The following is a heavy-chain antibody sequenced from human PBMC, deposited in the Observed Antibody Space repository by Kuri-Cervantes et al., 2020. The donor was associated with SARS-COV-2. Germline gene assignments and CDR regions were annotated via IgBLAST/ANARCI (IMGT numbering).Heavy chain of an antibody. CDR1: GDIFSAYA. Sequence: SVKVSCKASGDIFSAYAISWVRQAPGQGLEWMGRLSPVLRTTHYAQKFQGRLTITADNSTTTAYMDLGSLKSDDTAVYYCAVGGEYQMLGPYLNYWGQGTLVTVSS. D-gene: IGHD3-16*01. J-gene: IGHJ4*02. CDR3: AVGGEYQMLGPYLNY. V-gene: IGHV1-69*04. CDR2: LSPVLRTT.